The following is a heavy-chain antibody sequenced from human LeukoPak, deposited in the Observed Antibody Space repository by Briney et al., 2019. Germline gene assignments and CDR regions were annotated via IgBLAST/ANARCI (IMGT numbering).Heavy chain of an antibody. V-gene: IGHV1-24*01. CDR3: ATGQGIAAAGGAVYFDY. Sequence: GASVKVSRKVSGYTLTELSMHWVRQAPGKGLEWMGGFDPEDGETIYAQKFQGRVTMTEDTSTGTAYMELSSLRSEDTAVYYCATGQGIAAAGGAVYFDYWGQGTLVTVSS. CDR2: FDPEDGET. D-gene: IGHD6-13*01. CDR1: GYTLTELS. J-gene: IGHJ4*02.